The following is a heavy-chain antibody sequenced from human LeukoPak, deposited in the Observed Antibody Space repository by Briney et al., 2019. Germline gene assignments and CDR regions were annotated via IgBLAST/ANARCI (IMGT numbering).Heavy chain of an antibody. D-gene: IGHD5-18*01. V-gene: IGHV3-23*01. J-gene: IGHJ4*02. CDR3: AKDRSYGFDY. CDR2: ISGSGAST. CDR1: GFTFSSYS. Sequence: GGSLRLSCAASGFTFSSYSMNWVRQAPGKGLEWVSAISGSGASTYYADSVKGRFTISRDNSKNTLYLQMNSLRAEDTAIYYCAKDRSYGFDYWGQGTLVTVSS.